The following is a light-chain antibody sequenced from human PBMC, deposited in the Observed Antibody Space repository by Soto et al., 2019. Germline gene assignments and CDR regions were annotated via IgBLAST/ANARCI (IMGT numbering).Light chain of an antibody. V-gene: IGKV1-39*01. CDR1: QSIADY. Sequence: DIQMTQSPSSLSASVGDSVSITCRASQSIADYLAWYQQRPGKAPILLVSGASNLQSGVPPRFSGSGSGTDFTLTITRLELEDFATYFCQQTLHSPITFGPGTRVDFK. CDR2: GAS. J-gene: IGKJ3*01. CDR3: QQTLHSPIT.